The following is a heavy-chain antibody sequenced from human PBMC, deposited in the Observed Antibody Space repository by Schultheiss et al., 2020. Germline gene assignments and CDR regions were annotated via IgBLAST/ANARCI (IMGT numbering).Heavy chain of an antibody. D-gene: IGHD1-7*01. V-gene: IGHV4-31*03. CDR2: IYYSGST. CDR3: ARAGLELQIGLPPGGFDP. Sequence: SATLSLTCTVSGGSISSGGYYWSWIRQHPGKGLEWIGYIYYSGSTYYNPSLKSRVTISVDTSKNQFSLKLSSVTAADTAVYYCARAGLELQIGLPPGGFDPWGQGTLVTVSS. CDR1: GGSISSGGYY. J-gene: IGHJ5*02.